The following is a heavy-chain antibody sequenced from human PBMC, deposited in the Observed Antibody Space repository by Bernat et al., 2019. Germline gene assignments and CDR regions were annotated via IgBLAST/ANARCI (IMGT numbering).Heavy chain of an antibody. CDR1: GFTFSSYG. V-gene: IGHV3-33*01. CDR3: ARESSDVDTAMAPLLDSMGFDP. D-gene: IGHD5-18*01. CDR2: IWYDGSNK. Sequence: QVQLVESGGGVVQPGRSLRLSCAASGFTFSSYGMHWVRQAPGTGLEWVAVIWYDGSNKYYADSVKRRFTISRDNSKNTLYLQMNSLRAEDTAVYYCARESSDVDTAMAPLLDSMGFDPWGQGTLVTVSS. J-gene: IGHJ5*02.